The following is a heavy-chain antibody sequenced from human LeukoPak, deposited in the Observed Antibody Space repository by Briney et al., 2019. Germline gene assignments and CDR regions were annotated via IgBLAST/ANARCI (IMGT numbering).Heavy chain of an antibody. Sequence: GGSLRLSCAASGFTFSSYSMNWVRQAPGKGLEWVSSIGSSSSYIYYADSVKGRFTISRDNAKNSLYLQMNSLRAEDTAVYYCARVHDSSGYYYGYWGQGTLVTVSS. J-gene: IGHJ4*02. CDR3: ARVHDSSGYYYGY. D-gene: IGHD3-22*01. CDR2: IGSSSSYI. V-gene: IGHV3-21*01. CDR1: GFTFSSYS.